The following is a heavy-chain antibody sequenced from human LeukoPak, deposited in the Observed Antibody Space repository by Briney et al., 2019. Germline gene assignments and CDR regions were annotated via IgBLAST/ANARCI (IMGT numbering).Heavy chain of an antibody. CDR3: ARSMGGFGVVTPFDY. Sequence: SETLSLTCAVYGGSFSGYYWSWIRQPPGKGLEWIGEINHSGSTNYNPSLKSRVTISVDTSKNQFSLKLGSVTAADTAVYYCARSMGGFGVVTPFDYWGQGTLVTVSS. D-gene: IGHD3-3*01. V-gene: IGHV4-34*01. CDR2: INHSGST. CDR1: GGSFSGYY. J-gene: IGHJ4*02.